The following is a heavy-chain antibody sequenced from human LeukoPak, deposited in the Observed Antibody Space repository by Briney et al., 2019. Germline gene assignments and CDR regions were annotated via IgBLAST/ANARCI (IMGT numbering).Heavy chain of an antibody. Sequence: GGSLRLSCAASGFTFLNAWMSWVRQAPGKGLEWVGRIKSKTDGGTTDYAAPVKGGFTISRDESKNTLFLQMNSLKTEDTAVYYCSTENVLTVYGMANFDYWGQGTLVTVSS. D-gene: IGHD2-8*01. CDR2: IKSKTDGGTT. CDR3: STENVLTVYGMANFDY. V-gene: IGHV3-15*01. J-gene: IGHJ4*02. CDR1: GFTFLNAW.